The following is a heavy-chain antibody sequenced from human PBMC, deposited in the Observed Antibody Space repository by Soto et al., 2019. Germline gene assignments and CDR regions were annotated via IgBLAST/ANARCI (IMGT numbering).Heavy chain of an antibody. CDR1: VYTLTELS. J-gene: IGHJ4*02. CDR3: ATVTHGQLETYYFDY. V-gene: IGHV1-24*01. D-gene: IGHD6-13*01. Sequence: SVKVSCKVSVYTLTELSMHWVRQAPGKGLEWMGGFDPEDGETIYAQKFQGRVTMTEDTSTDTAYMELSSLRSEDTAVYYCATVTHGQLETYYFDYWGQGTLVTGSS. CDR2: FDPEDGET.